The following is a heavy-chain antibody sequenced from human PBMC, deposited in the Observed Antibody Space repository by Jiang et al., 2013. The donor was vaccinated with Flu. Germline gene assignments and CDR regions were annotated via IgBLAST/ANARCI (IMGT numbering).Heavy chain of an antibody. J-gene: IGHJ4*02. D-gene: IGHD1-26*01. Sequence: AASGFTFDDYAMHWVRQAPGKGLEWVSGISWNSGSIGYADSVKGRFTISRDNAKNSLYLQMNSLRAEDTALYYCAKAIVGVLDYWGQGTLATVSS. V-gene: IGHV3-9*01. CDR1: GFTFDDYA. CDR3: AKAIVGVLDY. CDR2: ISWNSGSI.